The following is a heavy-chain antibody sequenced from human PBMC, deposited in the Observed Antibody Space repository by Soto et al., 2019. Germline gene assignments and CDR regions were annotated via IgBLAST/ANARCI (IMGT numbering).Heavy chain of an antibody. Sequence: QVQLQQWGARLLKPSETLSLTCAVYGGSFSSYFWNWVRQPPGKGLEWIGEVTPSGRSNYNPSLKSRVTISKVTSKNQFSLEVSSVTAADTAVYYCTTSGRSGPDSFDIWGQGAMVTVSS. CDR2: VTPSGRS. D-gene: IGHD1-26*01. V-gene: IGHV4-34*01. J-gene: IGHJ3*02. CDR3: TTSGRSGPDSFDI. CDR1: GGSFSSYF.